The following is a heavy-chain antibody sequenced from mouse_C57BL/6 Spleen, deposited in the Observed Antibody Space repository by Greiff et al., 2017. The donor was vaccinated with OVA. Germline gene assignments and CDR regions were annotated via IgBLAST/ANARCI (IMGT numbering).Heavy chain of an antibody. V-gene: IGHV1-69*01. Sequence: QVQLKQPGAELVMPGASVKLSCKASGYTFTSYWMHWVKQRPGQGLEWIGEIDPSDSYTNYNQKFKGKSTLTVDKSSSTAYMQLSSLTSEDSAVYYCARGDPGYYAMDYWGQGTSVTVSS. CDR2: IDPSDSYT. J-gene: IGHJ4*01. CDR1: GYTFTSYW. CDR3: ARGDPGYYAMDY.